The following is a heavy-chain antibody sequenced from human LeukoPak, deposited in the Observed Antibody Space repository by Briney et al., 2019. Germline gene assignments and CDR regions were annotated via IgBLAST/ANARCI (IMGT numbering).Heavy chain of an antibody. CDR2: IYTSGST. CDR3: ARDRENYMDV. CDR1: GGSISSGSYY. D-gene: IGHD3-10*01. J-gene: IGHJ6*03. Sequence: PSETLSLTCTVSGGSISSGSYYWSWIRQPAGKGLEWIGRIYTSGSTNYNPSLKSRVTISVDTSKNQFSLELNSVTAADTAVYYCARDRENYMDVWGKGTTVTVSS. V-gene: IGHV4-61*02.